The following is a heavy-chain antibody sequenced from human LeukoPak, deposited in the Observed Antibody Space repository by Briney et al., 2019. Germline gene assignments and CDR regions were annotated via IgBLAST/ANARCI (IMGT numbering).Heavy chain of an antibody. CDR1: GFTFNTFN. J-gene: IGHJ4*02. V-gene: IGHV3-21*01. CDR2: FTSGGDYI. Sequence: GGSLRLSCAASGFTFNTFNMDWVRQAPGKGLEWVSSFTSGGDYIYYADSVRGRFTTSRDNAKNSLSLQLNSLRVEDTAVYYCARGHYDVLAASYKWTPDYWGQGTLVTVSS. D-gene: IGHD3-9*01. CDR3: ARGHYDVLAASYKWTPDY.